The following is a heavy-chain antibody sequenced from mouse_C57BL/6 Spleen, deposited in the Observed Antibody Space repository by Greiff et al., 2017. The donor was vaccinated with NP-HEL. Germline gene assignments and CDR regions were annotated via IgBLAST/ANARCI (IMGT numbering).Heavy chain of an antibody. CDR1: GYAFSSSW. Sequence: VQLQQSGPELVKPGASVKISCKASGYAFSSSWMNWVKQRPGKGLEWIGRIYPGDGDTNYNGKFKGKATLTADKSSSTAYMQLSSLTSEESAVYFCARYGYEAMDYWGQGTSVTVSS. CDR3: ARYGYEAMDY. J-gene: IGHJ4*01. CDR2: IYPGDGDT. D-gene: IGHD1-1*02. V-gene: IGHV1-82*01.